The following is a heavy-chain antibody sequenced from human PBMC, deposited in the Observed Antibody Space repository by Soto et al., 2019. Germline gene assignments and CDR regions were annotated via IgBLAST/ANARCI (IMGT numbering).Heavy chain of an antibody. CDR3: ARDGKGYCSGGSCYWFDP. CDR2: IKQDGSEK. D-gene: IGHD2-15*01. J-gene: IGHJ5*02. V-gene: IGHV3-7*01. Sequence: EVQPVESGGGLVQPGGSLRLSCAASGFTFSSYWMSWVRQAPGKGLEWVANIKQDGSEKYYVDSVKGRFTISRDNAKNSLYLQMNSLRAEDTAVYYCARDGKGYCSGGSCYWFDPWGQGTLVTVSS. CDR1: GFTFSSYW.